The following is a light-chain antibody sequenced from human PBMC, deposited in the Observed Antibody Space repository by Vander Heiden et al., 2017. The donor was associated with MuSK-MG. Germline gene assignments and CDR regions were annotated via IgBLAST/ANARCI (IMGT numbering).Light chain of an antibody. V-gene: IGKV1-6*01. CDR3: RQDDNFPHT. CDR1: QGIRTE. CDR2: GAF. J-gene: IGKJ2*01. Sequence: AIQMTQSPSSLSASVGDRVTITCRASQGIRTELGWYQQKPGKAPTLLIYGAFILQTGVPSRFRGSGSGTDFTLTISSLQPEDIATYYCRQDDNFPHTFGQGTKLEIE.